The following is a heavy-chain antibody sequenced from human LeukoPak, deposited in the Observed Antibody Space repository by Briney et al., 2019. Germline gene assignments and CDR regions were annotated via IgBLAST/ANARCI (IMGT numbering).Heavy chain of an antibody. CDR1: GFTFSSYE. D-gene: IGHD1-26*01. V-gene: IGHV3-48*03. Sequence: GGSLRLSCAASGFTFSSYEMNWVRQAPGKGLEWVSYITSGASTIYYADSVKGRFTISRDNAKNSLYLQMDSLRVEDTAVYYCARQDPELAYWGRGTLVTVSS. CDR2: ITSGASTI. CDR3: ARQDPELAY. J-gene: IGHJ4*02.